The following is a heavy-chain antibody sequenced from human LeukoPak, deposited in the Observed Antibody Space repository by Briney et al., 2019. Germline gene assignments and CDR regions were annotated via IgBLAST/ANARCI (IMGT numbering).Heavy chain of an antibody. D-gene: IGHD6-19*01. Sequence: GGSLRLSCAASGFTVSGNYMSWVRQAPGKGLEWVSAISGSGGSTYYADSVKGRFTISRDNSKNTLYLQMNSLRAEDTAVYYCAKGEQWLVHTFDYWGQGALVTVSS. V-gene: IGHV3-23*01. J-gene: IGHJ4*02. CDR1: GFTVSGNY. CDR3: AKGEQWLVHTFDY. CDR2: ISGSGGST.